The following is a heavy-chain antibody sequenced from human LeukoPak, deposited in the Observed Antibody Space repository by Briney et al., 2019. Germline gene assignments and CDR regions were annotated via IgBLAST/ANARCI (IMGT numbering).Heavy chain of an antibody. Sequence: GGSLRLSCAASGFTFSNYAMSWVRQAPGKGLEWVSAISGSGDNTYYADSVKGRFTVSRDNSKNTLYVQMDRLRAEDTAVYYCAKDPMTTVTTVDSDWGQGTLVTVSS. D-gene: IGHD4-17*01. CDR2: ISGSGDNT. CDR1: GFTFSNYA. J-gene: IGHJ4*02. V-gene: IGHV3-23*01. CDR3: AKDPMTTVTTVDSD.